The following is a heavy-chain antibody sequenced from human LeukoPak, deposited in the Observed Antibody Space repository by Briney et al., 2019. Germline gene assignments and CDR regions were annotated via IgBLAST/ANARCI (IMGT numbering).Heavy chain of an antibody. D-gene: IGHD2-21*02. CDR1: GFTFSSHW. CDR2: INTDGSST. J-gene: IGHJ1*01. CDR3: ARAGSCGGDCSSSYLQH. Sequence: PGGSLRLSCAASGFTFSSHWMHWVRQAPGKGLVWVSRINTDGSSTSYADSVKGRFNISRDNAKNTLYLQMNSLRAEDMAVYYCARAGSCGGDCSSSYLQHWGQGTLVTVSS. V-gene: IGHV3-74*01.